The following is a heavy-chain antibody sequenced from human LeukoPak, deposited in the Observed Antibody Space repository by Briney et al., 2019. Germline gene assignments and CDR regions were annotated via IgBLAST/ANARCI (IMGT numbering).Heavy chain of an antibody. Sequence: SETLSLTCNVSGGSISSYFWSWVRQPPGKGLEWIGHIYYSARTDYNPSLKSRVTISVDTSKSHLSLKLSSVTAADTAVYYCARASGGDGTYRRDFSYWGQGTLVTVSS. CDR2: IYYSART. J-gene: IGHJ4*02. V-gene: IGHV4-59*01. D-gene: IGHD1-26*01. CDR3: ARASGGDGTYRRDFSY. CDR1: GGSISSYF.